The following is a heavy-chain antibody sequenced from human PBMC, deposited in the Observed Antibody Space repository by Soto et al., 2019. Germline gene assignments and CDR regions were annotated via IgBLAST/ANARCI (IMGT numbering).Heavy chain of an antibody. CDR2: ISSSSSTI. J-gene: IGHJ4*02. Sequence: EVSLVESGGGLVQPGGSLRLSCAASGFTFSSYGMNWARLAPGKGLEWVSYISSSSSTIYYEDSVKGRFTISTDNAKNSLYLQMKSLRHEDSAVYYCVSTDEDTCDCGSQGTLVTVSS. CDR1: GFTFSSYG. V-gene: IGHV3-48*02. CDR3: VSTDEDTCDC.